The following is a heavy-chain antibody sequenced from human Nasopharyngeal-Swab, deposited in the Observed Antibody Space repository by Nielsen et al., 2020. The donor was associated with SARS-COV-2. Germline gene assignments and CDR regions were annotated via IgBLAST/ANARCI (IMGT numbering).Heavy chain of an antibody. D-gene: IGHD6-25*01. Sequence: WIRQPPGKGLEWVSVIYSGGSTYYADSVKGRFTISRDNSKNTLYLQMNSLRAEDTAAYYCARDRFSGCMDVWGKGTTVTVSS. J-gene: IGHJ6*03. CDR2: IYSGGST. V-gene: IGHV3-53*01. CDR3: ARDRFSGCMDV.